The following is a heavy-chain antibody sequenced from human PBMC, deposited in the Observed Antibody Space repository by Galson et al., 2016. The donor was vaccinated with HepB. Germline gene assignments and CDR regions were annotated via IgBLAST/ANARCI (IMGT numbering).Heavy chain of an antibody. CDR1: GFTLSSYG. D-gene: IGHD3-22*01. Sequence: SLRLSCAASGFTLSSYGMHWVRQAPGKGLEWVAVISYDGSNKHYAGSAKGRFTISRDNSKNTLYLQMNSLRAEDTAVYYCAKERRDYYDSSGNSDYWGQGTLVTVSS. CDR3: AKERRDYYDSSGNSDY. J-gene: IGHJ4*02. V-gene: IGHV3-30*18. CDR2: ISYDGSNK.